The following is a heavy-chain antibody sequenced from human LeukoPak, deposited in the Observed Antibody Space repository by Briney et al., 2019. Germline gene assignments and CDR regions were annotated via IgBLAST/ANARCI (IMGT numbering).Heavy chain of an antibody. CDR2: ISATASNT. J-gene: IGHJ4*02. Sequence: GGSLRLSCAASGFTFSRYGMHWVRQAPGKGLEWVSAISATASNTYYADSVRGRFTISRDNSKSTLYLQMNSLRVDDTAVYYCAKDWYNSLNYFDYWGQGSLVTVSS. CDR3: AKDWYNSLNYFDY. V-gene: IGHV3-23*01. D-gene: IGHD1-1*01. CDR1: GFTFSRYG.